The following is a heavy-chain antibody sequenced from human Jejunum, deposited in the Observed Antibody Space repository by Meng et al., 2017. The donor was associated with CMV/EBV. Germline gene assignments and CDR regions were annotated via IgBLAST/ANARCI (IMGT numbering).Heavy chain of an antibody. CDR2: ITWNSGRI. CDR3: AKDRRGGFYDGMDV. Sequence: SGFPFDDQALPWVRQVPGKGLEWVSSITWNSGRIDYADSVKGRFTISRDNAKNSLYLQMNSLRPEDTAVYYCAKDRRGGFYDGMDVWGQGTTVTVSS. CDR1: GFPFDDQA. V-gene: IGHV3-9*01. J-gene: IGHJ6*02. D-gene: IGHD6-25*01.